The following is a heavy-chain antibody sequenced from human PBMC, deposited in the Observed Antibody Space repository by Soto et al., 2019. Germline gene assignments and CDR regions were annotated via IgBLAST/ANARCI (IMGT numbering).Heavy chain of an antibody. V-gene: IGHV4-30-4*01. CDR1: GGSISSGDYY. CDR2: IYYSGST. J-gene: IGHJ4*02. Sequence: PSETLSLTCTVSGGSISSGDYYWSWIRQPPGKGLEWIGYIYYSGSTYYNPSLKSRVTISVDTSKNQFSLKLSSVTAADTAVYYCARDLIAVVVAATPEVFPAYYFDYWGQGTLVTVSS. CDR3: ARDLIAVVVAATPEVFPAYYFDY. D-gene: IGHD2-15*01.